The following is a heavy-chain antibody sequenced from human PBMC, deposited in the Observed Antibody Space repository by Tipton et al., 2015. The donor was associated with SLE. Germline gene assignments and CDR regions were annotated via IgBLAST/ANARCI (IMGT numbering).Heavy chain of an antibody. CDR3: ATRYYDYIWGGSREYFFDY. CDR1: VGSISSSSYY. V-gene: IGHV4-39*01. CDR2: VSPRGDT. Sequence: TLSLTCTVSVGSISSSSYYWGWIRQPPRKGLDWIGHVSPRGDTNYNPSLESRVTISRDTPNNQFSLKLNSVTAADTAIYYCATRYYDYIWGGSREYFFDYWGQGALVTVSS. J-gene: IGHJ4*02. D-gene: IGHD3-16*01.